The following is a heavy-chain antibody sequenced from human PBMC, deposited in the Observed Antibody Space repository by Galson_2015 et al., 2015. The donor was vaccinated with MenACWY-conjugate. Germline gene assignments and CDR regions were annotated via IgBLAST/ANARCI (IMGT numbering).Heavy chain of an antibody. D-gene: IGHD2-15*01. CDR1: GFTFGDYY. CDR3: ARELALVAVGVTPCCFDT. CDR2: ISGSGQTM. V-gene: IGHV3-11*01. Sequence: SLRLSCAASGFTFGDYYMSWIRQTPGKGLEWLSYISGSGQTMDYADSVKGRFTISRDNAKQSLYLQMNNLRADDTAVYYCARELALVAVGVTPCCFDTWGQGILVTVSS. J-gene: IGHJ5*02.